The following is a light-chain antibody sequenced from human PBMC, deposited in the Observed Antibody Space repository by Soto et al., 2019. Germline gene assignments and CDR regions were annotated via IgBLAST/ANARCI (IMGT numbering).Light chain of an antibody. CDR3: TSYSRYSVLV. CDR1: SSDIGGYKY. CDR2: EVS. V-gene: IGLV2-14*01. J-gene: IGLJ3*02. Sequence: QSALTQPASVSGSPGQSITISCTGTSSDIGGYKYVSWYQQHPGKAPKLIIFEVSNRPSGASDRFSGSNSGYTASLTISGLQAEDEADYYCTSYSRYSVLVFGGGTKVTVL.